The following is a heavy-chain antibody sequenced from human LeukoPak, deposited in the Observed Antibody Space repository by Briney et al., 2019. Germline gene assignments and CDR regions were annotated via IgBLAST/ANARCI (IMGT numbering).Heavy chain of an antibody. V-gene: IGHV3-23*01. CDR1: GFTFGYIG. CDR3: AKDGSWGDYYFYFYMDV. J-gene: IGHJ6*03. CDR2: ISGSGYYT. Sequence: TGGSLRLSCEASGSGFTFGYIGMSWVLQAPGKGLEWVSGISGSGYYTYYAGSVKGRFTISRDNSKNTLYIEMDSLRAEDTAVYYCAKDGSWGDYYFYFYMDVWGKGTTVTVSS. D-gene: IGHD3-16*01.